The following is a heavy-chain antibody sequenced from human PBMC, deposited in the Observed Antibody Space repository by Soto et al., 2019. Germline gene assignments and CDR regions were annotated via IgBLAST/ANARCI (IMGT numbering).Heavy chain of an antibody. CDR2: IYDSESA. Sequence: QVQLQESGPGLVKPSQTLSLTCSVSGESISSGGYYWSWIRHHPGKGLEWIGYIYDSESAYYNPSLKSRLNISMDTSKDHFAMRLSSGTAADTAVYFWARASSSSSAADFWGQGNLATVSS. V-gene: IGHV4-31*03. CDR1: GESISSGGYY. CDR3: ARASSSSSAADF. D-gene: IGHD6-6*01. J-gene: IGHJ4*02.